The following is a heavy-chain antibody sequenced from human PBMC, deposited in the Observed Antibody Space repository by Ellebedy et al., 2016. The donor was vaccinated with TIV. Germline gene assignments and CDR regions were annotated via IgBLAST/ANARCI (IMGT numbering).Heavy chain of an antibody. Sequence: SLKISXAASGFMFEDYAMHWVRQAPGKGLEWVSGISWNSASIDYADSLKGRITIARDNAKSSLYLQMNSLRPEDTAVYYCAKAVGRDMATISKLGEYFPHWGQGTLVTVSS. CDR1: GFMFEDYA. D-gene: IGHD5-24*01. CDR3: AKAVGRDMATISKLGEYFPH. CDR2: ISWNSASI. V-gene: IGHV3-9*01. J-gene: IGHJ1*01.